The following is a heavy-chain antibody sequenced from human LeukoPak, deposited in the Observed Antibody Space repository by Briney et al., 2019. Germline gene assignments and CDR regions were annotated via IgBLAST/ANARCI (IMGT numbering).Heavy chain of an antibody. V-gene: IGHV3-33*01. J-gene: IGHJ3*02. CDR1: GFTFGNYG. Sequence: GGSLRLSCAASGFTFGNYGINWVRQAPGKGREWVAVIWYDGRNKDYADSVKGRFTISRDNSKKTVNLQMNSLRAEDTAVYYCTRENDGDGYNGGAFDIWGQGTMVTVAS. CDR2: IWYDGRNK. D-gene: IGHD5-24*01. CDR3: TRENDGDGYNGGAFDI.